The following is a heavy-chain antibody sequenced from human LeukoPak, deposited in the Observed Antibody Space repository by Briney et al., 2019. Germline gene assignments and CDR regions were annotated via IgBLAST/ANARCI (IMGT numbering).Heavy chain of an antibody. CDR2: IIPLLEGT. J-gene: IGHJ5*02. V-gene: IGHV1-69*11. CDR3: ARVGYCSSTSWHPYNWFDP. Sequence: VKVSCKASGDSFESLSITWVRQAPGQGLEWVGWIIPLLEGTNYAQQFQGRVPITADESTNPAYLALSSLTSDDTAVYYCARVGYCSSTSWHPYNWFDPWGRGPLVTVSS. D-gene: IGHD2-2*01. CDR1: GDSFESLS.